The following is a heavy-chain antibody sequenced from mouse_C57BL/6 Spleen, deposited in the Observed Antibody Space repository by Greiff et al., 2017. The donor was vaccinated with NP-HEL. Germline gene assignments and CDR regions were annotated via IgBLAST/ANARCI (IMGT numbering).Heavy chain of an antibody. V-gene: IGHV1-69*01. CDR2: IDPSDSYT. D-gene: IGHD3-2*02. J-gene: IGHJ2*01. CDR1: GYTFTSYW. CDR3: ARGRDSSGYVDY. Sequence: QVQLQQPGAELVMPGASVKLSCKASGYTFTSYWMHWVKQRPGQGLEWIGEIDPSDSYTNYNQKFKGKSTLTVDKSSSTAYMLLSSLTSEDSAVYYCARGRDSSGYVDYWGQGTTLTVSS.